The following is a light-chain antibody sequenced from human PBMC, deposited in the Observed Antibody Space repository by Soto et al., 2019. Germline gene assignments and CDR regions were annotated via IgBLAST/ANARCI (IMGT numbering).Light chain of an antibody. CDR1: SSNIGKNY. CDR2: EDN. Sequence: QSVLTQPPSVSAAPGQKVTISCSGSSSNIGKNYVSWYQQVPGTAPKLLIYEDNIRRSDIPDRFSGSKSGTSATLGITGLQTGDEADYYCGTWDSSLSVYVFGTGTKVTVL. CDR3: GTWDSSLSVYV. V-gene: IGLV1-51*02. J-gene: IGLJ1*01.